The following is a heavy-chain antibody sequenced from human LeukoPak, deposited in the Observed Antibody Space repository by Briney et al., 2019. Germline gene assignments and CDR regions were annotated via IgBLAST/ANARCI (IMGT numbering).Heavy chain of an antibody. Sequence: GGSLRLSCAASGFIFSSYGLHWVRQAPGKGLEWVAFIRYDGNNKYYADSVKGRFTISRDNSKNTLYLQMNSLRAEDTAVYYCARDGVGAPANYWGQGTLVTVSS. CDR1: GFIFSSYG. CDR2: IRYDGNNK. CDR3: ARDGVGAPANY. J-gene: IGHJ4*02. V-gene: IGHV3-30*02. D-gene: IGHD1-26*01.